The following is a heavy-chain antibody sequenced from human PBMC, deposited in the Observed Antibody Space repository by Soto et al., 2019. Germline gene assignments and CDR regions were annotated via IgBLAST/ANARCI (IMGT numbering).Heavy chain of an antibody. D-gene: IGHD2-2*01. CDR3: AKDVGYCSSTSCYGIDY. V-gene: IGHV3-23*01. J-gene: IGHJ4*02. CDR2: ISGSGGST. Sequence: PGGSLRLSCAASGFTFSSYAMSWVRQAPGKGLEWVSAISGSGGSTYYADSVKGRFTISRDNSKNTLYLQMNSLRAEDTAVYYCAKDVGYCSSTSCYGIDYWGQGTLVTVSS. CDR1: GFTFSSYA.